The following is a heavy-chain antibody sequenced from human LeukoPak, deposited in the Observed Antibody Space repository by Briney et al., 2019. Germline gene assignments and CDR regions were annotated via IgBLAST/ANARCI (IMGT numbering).Heavy chain of an antibody. J-gene: IGHJ5*02. D-gene: IGHD3-16*01. CDR2: IYSSGST. V-gene: IGHV4-4*07. Sequence: PSETLSLTCTVSGGSISGYYWNWIRQPAGKGLEWIGRIYSSGSTNYNPSLKRRVTMSVDTSKNQFSLKLSSVTAADTAVYYCARDPSSFWGRFDPWGQGTLVAVSS. CDR1: GGSISGYY. CDR3: ARDPSSFWGRFDP.